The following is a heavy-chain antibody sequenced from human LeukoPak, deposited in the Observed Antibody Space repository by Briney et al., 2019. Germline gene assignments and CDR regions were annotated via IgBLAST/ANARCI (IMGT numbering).Heavy chain of an antibody. CDR2: IKEDGTET. CDR3: AKEGRSLQTY. J-gene: IGHJ4*02. CDR1: GFMFSSNW. Sequence: QPGGSLRLSWAASGFMFSSNWMSWVRLAPGRGLEWVANIKEDGTETYYVDSVKGRFTISRDNAKNSLYLQMNSLRVEDTAVYYCAKEGRSLQTYWGQGTLVTVSS. D-gene: IGHD5-24*01. V-gene: IGHV3-7*03.